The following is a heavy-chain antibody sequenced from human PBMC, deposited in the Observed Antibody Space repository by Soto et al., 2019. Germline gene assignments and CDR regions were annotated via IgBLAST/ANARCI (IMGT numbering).Heavy chain of an antibody. CDR3: ARVPQRGYSLYSGIMDV. CDR1: GGSFSGYY. V-gene: IGHV4-34*10. Sequence: SASRSLTWAVYGGSFSGYYWSWIRQPPGKGLEWIGRIYSSGSTSCNPSLKSRVTMSVDTSKSQFFLKLSSVTAADTAVYYCARVPQRGYSLYSGIMDVWGQGSTVTVS. D-gene: IGHD5-18*01. CDR2: IYSSGST. J-gene: IGHJ6*02.